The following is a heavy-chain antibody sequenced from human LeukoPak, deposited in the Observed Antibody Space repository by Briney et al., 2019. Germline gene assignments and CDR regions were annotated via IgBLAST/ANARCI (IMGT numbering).Heavy chain of an antibody. CDR1: GFIFTSYW. Sequence: GGSLRLSCAASGFIFTSYWMHWVRQAPGKGLVWLSRINLDGSGASYADSVEGRFTISRDNAKNALYLQMNSLRAEDTALYYCAKARSMYSSETSPEVYFQHWGQGTLVTVSS. CDR3: AKARSMYSSETSPEVYFQH. CDR2: INLDGSGA. J-gene: IGHJ1*01. V-gene: IGHV3-74*01. D-gene: IGHD6-25*01.